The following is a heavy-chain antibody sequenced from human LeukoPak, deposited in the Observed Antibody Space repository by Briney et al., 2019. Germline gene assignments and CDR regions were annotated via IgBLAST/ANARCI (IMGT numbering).Heavy chain of an antibody. CDR3: ARESYSSSSQTLNY. J-gene: IGHJ4*02. CDR2: IYTSGST. D-gene: IGHD6-6*01. CDR1: GGSLGSGSYY. V-gene: IGHV4-61*02. Sequence: SQTLSLTCTVSGGSLGSGSYYWSWIRQPAGKGLEWIGRIYTSGSTNYNPSLKSRVTISVDTSKNQFSLKLSSVTAADTAAYYCARESYSSSSQTLNYWGQGTLVTVSS.